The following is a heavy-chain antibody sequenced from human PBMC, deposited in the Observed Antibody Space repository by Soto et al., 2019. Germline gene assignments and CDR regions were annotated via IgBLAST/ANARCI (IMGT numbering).Heavy chain of an antibody. CDR1: GGSISSSDYY. CDR3: ARGSSIAGLYYGMDV. J-gene: IGHJ6*02. Sequence: SETLSLTCTVSGGSISSSDYYWGWIRQPPGKGLEWIGYNYYSGITYYNPSLKSRVTISLDTSKNQFSLKLSSVTAADTAVYYCARGSSIAGLYYGMDVWGQGTTVTVSS. D-gene: IGHD6-6*01. CDR2: NYYSGIT. V-gene: IGHV4-31*03.